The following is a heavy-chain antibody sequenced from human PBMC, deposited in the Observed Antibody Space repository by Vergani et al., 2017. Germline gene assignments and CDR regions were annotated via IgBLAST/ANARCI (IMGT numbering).Heavy chain of an antibody. Sequence: VPLVESGGGVVQPGQSLRLSCEASGFKFSQFGMHWVRQGPGKGLEWVAFIGSSGPYINYADSVKGRFIISRDNPNNSLFLQLRSLRAEDAAVYYCARDCTSGGCPDNYGMDVWGQGATVTVSS. CDR2: IGSSGPYI. D-gene: IGHD2-8*01. V-gene: IGHV3-21*02. CDR3: ARDCTSGGCPDNYGMDV. J-gene: IGHJ6*02. CDR1: GFKFSQFG.